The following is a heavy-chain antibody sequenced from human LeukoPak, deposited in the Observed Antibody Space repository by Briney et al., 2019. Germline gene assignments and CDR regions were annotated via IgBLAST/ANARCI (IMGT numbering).Heavy chain of an antibody. D-gene: IGHD2-2*01. Sequence: GASVKVSCKASGYTFTSYGISWVRQAPGQGLGWMGWISAYNGNTNYAQKLQGRVTMTTDTSTSTAYMELRSLRSDDTAVYYCARVNIVVVRGDNWFDPWGQGTLVTVSS. V-gene: IGHV1-18*01. CDR1: GYTFTSYG. CDR3: ARVNIVVVRGDNWFDP. CDR2: ISAYNGNT. J-gene: IGHJ5*02.